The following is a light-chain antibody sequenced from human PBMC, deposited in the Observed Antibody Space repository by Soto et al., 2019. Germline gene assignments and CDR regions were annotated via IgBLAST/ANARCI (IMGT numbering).Light chain of an antibody. CDR2: AAS. Sequence: DIQMTQSPSSLSASVGDRVTITCRASQGISNNLAWYQQKPGKVPKLLIYAASTLQSGVPSRFSGSGSGTDFTLHISNLQPEDVATYYCQKYNSVPITFGQGTRLEIK. V-gene: IGKV1-27*01. CDR1: QGISNN. J-gene: IGKJ5*01. CDR3: QKYNSVPIT.